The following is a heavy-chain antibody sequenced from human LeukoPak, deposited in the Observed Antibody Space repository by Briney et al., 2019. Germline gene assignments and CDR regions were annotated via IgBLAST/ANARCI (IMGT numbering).Heavy chain of an antibody. CDR3: ARELVYYDFWSGYYSSEMYYFDY. J-gene: IGHJ4*02. Sequence: SETLSLTCAVYGGSFSGYYWSWLRQPPGKGLEWIGEINHSGSTNYNPSLKSRVTISVDTSKNQFSLKLSSVTAADTAVYYCARELVYYDFWSGYYSSEMYYFDYWGQGTLVTVSS. V-gene: IGHV4-34*01. D-gene: IGHD3-3*01. CDR1: GGSFSGYY. CDR2: INHSGST.